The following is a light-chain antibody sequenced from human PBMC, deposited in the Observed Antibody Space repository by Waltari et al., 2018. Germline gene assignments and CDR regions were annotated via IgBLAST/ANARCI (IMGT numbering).Light chain of an antibody. Sequence: QSALTQPASVSGSPGQSTTIPFPGTSSNIGSYKIASLYLHHPGHAPKVFNDEDDKCPSGISNRFSGSKSGNTASLTISGLQAEDEADYYCFSYAGSNTFVFGTGTEVTVL. J-gene: IGLJ1*01. CDR3: FSYAGSNTFV. V-gene: IGLV2-23*01. CDR2: EDD. CDR1: SSNIGSYKI.